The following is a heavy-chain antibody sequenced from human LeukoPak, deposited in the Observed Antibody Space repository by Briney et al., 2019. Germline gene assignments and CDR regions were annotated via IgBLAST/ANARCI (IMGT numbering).Heavy chain of an antibody. J-gene: IGHJ4*02. V-gene: IGHV1-46*01. CDR2: INPSGGST. CDR3: ARPDYSSSPGSL. CDR1: GYTFTSYY. D-gene: IGHD6-6*01. Sequence: ASVKVSCKASGYTFTSYYTHWVRQSPGQGLEWMGIINPSGGSTTYAQKFQGRVTMTRDTSTSTVYMELSSLRSEDTAVYYCARPDYSSSPGSLWGQGTLVTVSS.